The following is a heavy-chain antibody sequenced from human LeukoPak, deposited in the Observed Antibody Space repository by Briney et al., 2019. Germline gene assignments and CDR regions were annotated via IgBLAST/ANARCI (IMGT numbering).Heavy chain of an antibody. Sequence: KPGGSLRLSCAASGFTFSSYSMNWVWQAPGKGLEWVSSISTSTAYIYYADSVKGRFTISRDNAQNPLYLQMNSLRAEDTAVYYCARIRSDVFDIWGQGTMVTVSS. V-gene: IGHV3-21*01. CDR1: GFTFSSYS. J-gene: IGHJ3*02. CDR3: ARIRSDVFDI. CDR2: ISTSTAYI.